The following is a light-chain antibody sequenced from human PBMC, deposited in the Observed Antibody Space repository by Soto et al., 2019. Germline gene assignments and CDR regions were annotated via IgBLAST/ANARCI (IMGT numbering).Light chain of an antibody. CDR3: AEWDDSRTAL. CDR1: YSNIGDNP. Sequence: QSVLTQPASASGTPGQTVTISCSGSYSNIGDNPVHLYQQLPGAAPKLLIYINDQRPSGVPDRFSGSKSGTSASLAISGLQHDDEADYYCAEWDDSRTALFGTATKLTVL. J-gene: IGLJ1*01. V-gene: IGLV1-44*01. CDR2: IND.